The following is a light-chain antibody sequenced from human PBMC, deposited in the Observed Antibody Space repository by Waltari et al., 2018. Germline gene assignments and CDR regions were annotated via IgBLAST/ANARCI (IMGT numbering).Light chain of an antibody. J-gene: IGKJ1*01. Sequence: EVVLTQSPGPLSLSPGERTTLACRASPSVGTSLAWYQPKPGQAPRLLIYGASRRATGIPDRFSGSGSGTDFSLTISRLEPEDFAVYYCQHYVRLPATFGQGTKVEI. CDR3: QHYVRLPAT. V-gene: IGKV3-20*01. CDR1: PSVGTS. CDR2: GAS.